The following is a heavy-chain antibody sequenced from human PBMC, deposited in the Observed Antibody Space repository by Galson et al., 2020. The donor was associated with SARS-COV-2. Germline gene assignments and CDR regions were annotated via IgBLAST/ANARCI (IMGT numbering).Heavy chain of an antibody. CDR3: ARSEVVVGAFDI. Sequence: SVKVSCKASRGTFRSYAISWVRQAPGQGLEWMGGIIPIFGTANYAQKFQGRVTITADESTSTAYMELSSLRSEDTAVYYCARSEVVVGAFDIWGQGTMVTVSS. D-gene: IGHD2-15*01. CDR2: IIPIFGTA. V-gene: IGHV1-69*13. CDR1: RGTFRSYA. J-gene: IGHJ3*02.